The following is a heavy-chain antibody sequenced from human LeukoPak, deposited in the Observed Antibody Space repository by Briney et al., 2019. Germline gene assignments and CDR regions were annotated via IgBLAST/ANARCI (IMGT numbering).Heavy chain of an antibody. CDR3: ARTYGGFDY. Sequence: PGGSLRLSCAASGVTISSYWLHWVRQAPGKGLLWVSRINSDGSRTSYADSVKGRFTISRDNAKNTLWLQMNSLRAEDTAVYFCARTYGGFDYWGQGTLVTVSS. V-gene: IGHV3-74*01. CDR1: GVTISSYW. D-gene: IGHD4-23*01. J-gene: IGHJ4*02. CDR2: INSDGSRT.